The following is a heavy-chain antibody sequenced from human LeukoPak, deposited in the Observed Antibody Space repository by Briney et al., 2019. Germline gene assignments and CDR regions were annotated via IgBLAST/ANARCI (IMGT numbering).Heavy chain of an antibody. CDR3: ARQLWGPPAYYYYYGMDV. CDR1: GYSFTSYW. CDR2: IYPGDSDT. Sequence: LGESLKISCKGSGYSFTSYWIGWVRQMPGKGLEWMGIIYPGDSDTRYSPSFQGQVTISADKSISTAYLQWSSLKASDTAMYYCARQLWGPPAYYYYYGMDVWGKGTTVTDSS. J-gene: IGHJ6*04. D-gene: IGHD5-18*01. V-gene: IGHV5-51*01.